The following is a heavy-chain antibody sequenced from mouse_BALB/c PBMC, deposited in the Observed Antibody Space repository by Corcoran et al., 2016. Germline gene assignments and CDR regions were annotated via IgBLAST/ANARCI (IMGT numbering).Heavy chain of an antibody. V-gene: IGHV9-3-1*01. D-gene: IGHD1-1*01. Sequence: QIQLVQSGPELKKPGETVKISCKASGYTFTNYGMNWVKQAPGKGLKWMGWINTYTGEPTYADDFKGRFAFSLETSASTAYLQINNLKNEDTATYFCASTTELADYYAMDYWGQGTSVTVSS. CDR1: GYTFTNYG. J-gene: IGHJ4*01. CDR2: INTYTGEP. CDR3: ASTTELADYYAMDY.